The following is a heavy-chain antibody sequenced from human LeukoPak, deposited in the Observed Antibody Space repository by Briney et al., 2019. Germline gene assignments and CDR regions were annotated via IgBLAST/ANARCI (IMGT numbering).Heavy chain of an antibody. J-gene: IGHJ6*04. CDR2: IYHSGST. D-gene: IGHD2/OR15-2a*01. Sequence: SETLSLTCAVSGYSISSGYYWGWLRPPPGKGLEWIGSIYHSGSTYYNPSLKSRVTISVDTSKNQYSLKLSSVTAADTAVYYCARKEYFDVWGKGTTVTVSS. CDR1: GYSISSGYY. CDR3: ARKEYFDV. V-gene: IGHV4-38-2*01.